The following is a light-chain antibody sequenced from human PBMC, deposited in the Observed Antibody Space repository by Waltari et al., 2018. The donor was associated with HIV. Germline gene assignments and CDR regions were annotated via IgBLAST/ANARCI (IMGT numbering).Light chain of an antibody. J-gene: IGLJ3*02. CDR2: GDT. CDR3: QSYDSGLSVV. Sequence: QSVLTQPPSVSGAPGQRVTISCTGNSSNIGAGFDVHGYQQVPETAPKLHIYGDTNRPSGVPDRFSGSKSGTSASLAITGLQAEDEADYYCQSYDSGLSVVFGGGTKLTVL. V-gene: IGLV1-40*01. CDR1: SSNIGAGFD.